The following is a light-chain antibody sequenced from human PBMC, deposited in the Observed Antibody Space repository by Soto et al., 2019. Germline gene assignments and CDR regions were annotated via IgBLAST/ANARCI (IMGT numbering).Light chain of an antibody. V-gene: IGKV3-15*01. J-gene: IGKJ1*01. Sequence: EIVMTQSPATQSVSPGERATLSCRASQSVSTNLAWYQQKPGQSPRLLIYGTSTRATGVPARFSGGGSGTEFTLTINSLQSEDFAVYFCHQYNFWPTFGQGTKVDI. CDR1: QSVSTN. CDR3: HQYNFWPT. CDR2: GTS.